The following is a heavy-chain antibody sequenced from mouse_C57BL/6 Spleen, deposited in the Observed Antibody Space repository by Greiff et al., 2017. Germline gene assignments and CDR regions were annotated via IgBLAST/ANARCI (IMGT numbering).Heavy chain of an antibody. CDR1: GFTFSSYA. CDR2: ISDGGSYT. V-gene: IGHV5-4*03. Sequence: DVKLVESGGGLVKPGGSRKLSCAASGFTFSSYAMSWVRQTPEKRLEWVATISDGGSYTYYPDNVKGRFTISRDNAKNNLYLQMSHLKSEDTAMYYCARADYGRGYFDVWGTGTTVTVSS. D-gene: IGHD1-1*01. CDR3: ARADYGRGYFDV. J-gene: IGHJ1*03.